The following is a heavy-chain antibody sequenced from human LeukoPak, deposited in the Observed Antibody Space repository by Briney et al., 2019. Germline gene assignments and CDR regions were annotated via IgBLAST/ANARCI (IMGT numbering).Heavy chain of an antibody. J-gene: IGHJ5*02. D-gene: IGHD3-22*01. CDR2: INTNTGNP. Sequence: ASVKVSCKTSGYTFTNYYIHWVRQAPGQGLEWMGWINTNTGNPTYAQGFTGRFVFSLDTSVSTAYLQISSLKAEDTAVYYCARDYNGYYDSSAVNWFDPWGQGTLVTVSS. V-gene: IGHV7-4-1*02. CDR3: ARDYNGYYDSSAVNWFDP. CDR1: GYTFTNYY.